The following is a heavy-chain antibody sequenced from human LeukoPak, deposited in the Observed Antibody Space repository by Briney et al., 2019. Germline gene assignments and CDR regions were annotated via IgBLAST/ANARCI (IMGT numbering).Heavy chain of an antibody. D-gene: IGHD3-10*01. CDR1: EYIFSSHV. V-gene: IGHV1-3*01. CDR3: ARDHTLVRGDWFDP. CDR2: INPRNGNT. J-gene: IGHJ5*02. Sequence: ASVKVSCKASEYIFSSHVMHWVRQAPGQSFEWMGWINPRNGNTEYSQKFQGRVSLTRDTSTTTAYMELSSLTSEDTAIYYCARDHTLVRGDWFDPWGQGTLVTVSS.